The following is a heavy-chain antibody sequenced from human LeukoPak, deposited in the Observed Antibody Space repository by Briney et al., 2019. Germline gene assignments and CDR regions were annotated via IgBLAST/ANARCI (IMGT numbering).Heavy chain of an antibody. CDR1: GGPINSSHYY. CDR3: ARTLRYFDWLPAGETDY. Sequence: SETLSLTCTVSGGPINSSHYYWGWIRQPPGKGLEWIGNIYYSGTTYYNPSLKSRISISVDTSKNQFSLKLSSVTAADTAVYYCARTLRYFDWLPAGETDYWGQGTLVTVSS. J-gene: IGHJ4*02. D-gene: IGHD3-9*01. V-gene: IGHV4-39*01. CDR2: IYYSGTT.